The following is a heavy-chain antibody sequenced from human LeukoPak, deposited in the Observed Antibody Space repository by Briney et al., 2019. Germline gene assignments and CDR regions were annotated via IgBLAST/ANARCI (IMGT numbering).Heavy chain of an antibody. Sequence: ASVKVSCKASRYTFTGYYMHWVRQAPGQGLEWMGWINPNSGGTNYAQKFQGRVTMTRDTSISTAYMELSRLRSDDTAVYYCARVLGYSYGDNWFDPWGQGTLVTVSS. D-gene: IGHD5-18*01. V-gene: IGHV1-2*02. CDR3: ARVLGYSYGDNWFDP. J-gene: IGHJ5*02. CDR2: INPNSGGT. CDR1: RYTFTGYY.